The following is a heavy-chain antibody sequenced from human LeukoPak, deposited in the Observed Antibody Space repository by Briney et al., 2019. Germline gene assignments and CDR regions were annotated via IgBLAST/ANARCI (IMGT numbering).Heavy chain of an antibody. Sequence: SETLSLTCAVYGGSFSGYYWSWIRQPPGKGLEWIGEINHSGSTNYNPSLKSRVTISVDTSKNQFSLNLNSVTAADTAVYYCARLPRRVGYCSGGSCRGYYYGMDVWGQGTTVTVSS. CDR3: ARLPRRVGYCSGGSCRGYYYGMDV. CDR1: GGSFSGYY. V-gene: IGHV4-34*01. J-gene: IGHJ6*02. CDR2: INHSGST. D-gene: IGHD2-15*01.